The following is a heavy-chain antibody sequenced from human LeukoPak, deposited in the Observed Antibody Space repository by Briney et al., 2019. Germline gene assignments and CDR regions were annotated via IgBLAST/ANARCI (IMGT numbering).Heavy chain of an antibody. CDR1: DGSINSYY. J-gene: IGHJ5*02. CDR2: IHSSGAT. D-gene: IGHD1-26*01. V-gene: IGHV4-4*09. CDR3: ARLGSYSDH. Sequence: SETLSLTCSVSDGSINSYYWSWIRQPQGKGLEWIGYIHSSGATHYNPSLKSRVTTSLDTSKNQFSLKLCSVTAADTAVYYCARLGSYSDHWGQGTLVTVSS.